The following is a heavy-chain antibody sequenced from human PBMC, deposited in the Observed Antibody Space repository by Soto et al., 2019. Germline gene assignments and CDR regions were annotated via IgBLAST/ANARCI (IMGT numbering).Heavy chain of an antibody. Sequence: GGSLRLSCAASGFTFSSYWMSWVRQAPGKGLEWVANIKQDVGEKYYVDSVKGRFTISRDNAKNSLYLQMNSLRGDDTAVYYCVRDYRVSYGYGPFDYWGQGTLVTVSS. CDR3: VRDYRVSYGYGPFDY. CDR1: GFTFSSYW. J-gene: IGHJ4*02. D-gene: IGHD5-18*01. CDR2: IKQDVGEK. V-gene: IGHV3-7*03.